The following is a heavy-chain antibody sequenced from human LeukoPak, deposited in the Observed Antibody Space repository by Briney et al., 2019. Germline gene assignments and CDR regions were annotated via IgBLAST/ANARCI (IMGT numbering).Heavy chain of an antibody. CDR3: AKCIAAAGMELYYYYYGMDV. J-gene: IGHJ6*02. V-gene: IGHV3-30*18. D-gene: IGHD6-13*01. CDR1: GFTFRSYA. Sequence: PGRSLRLSCAASGFTFRSYAMHWVRQAPGKGLEWVAVISYDGSNKYYADSVKGRFTISRDNSKNTLYLQMNSLRAEDTAVYYCAKCIAAAGMELYYYYYGMDVWGQGTTVTVSS. CDR2: ISYDGSNK.